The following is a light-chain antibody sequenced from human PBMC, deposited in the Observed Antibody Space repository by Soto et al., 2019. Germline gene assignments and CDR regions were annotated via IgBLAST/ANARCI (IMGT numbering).Light chain of an antibody. V-gene: IGKV3-11*01. Sequence: EIVLTQSPATLSLSPGERATLSCRASQSVSSYLAWYQQKPGQAPRLLIYDASNRATGIPARFSGSGSGTDFTLTISRLEPEDSAFYFCQHRANWPLTFGGGTKVDIK. CDR1: QSVSSY. CDR2: DAS. CDR3: QHRANWPLT. J-gene: IGKJ4*01.